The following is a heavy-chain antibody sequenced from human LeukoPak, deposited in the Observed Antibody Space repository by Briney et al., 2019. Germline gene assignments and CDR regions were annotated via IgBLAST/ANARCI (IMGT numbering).Heavy chain of an antibody. CDR3: ARVESTVTTYYYYYYMDV. D-gene: IGHD4-17*01. CDR2: IYYSGST. V-gene: IGHV4-39*07. CDR1: GGSISSYY. Sequence: SETLSLTCTVSGGSISSYYWSWIRQPPGKGLEWIGSIYYSGSTYYNPSLKSRVTISVDTSKNQFSLKLSSVTAADTAVYYCARVESTVTTYYYYYYMDVWGKGTTVTVSS. J-gene: IGHJ6*03.